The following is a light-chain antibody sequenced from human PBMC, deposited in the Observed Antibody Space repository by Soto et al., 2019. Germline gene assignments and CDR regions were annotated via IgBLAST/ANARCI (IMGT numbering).Light chain of an antibody. V-gene: IGKV1-39*01. CDR1: QSISIN. CDR2: AAS. CDR3: QKSYSAPYT. Sequence: DIQMTQSPSALAESVLGRVNITRRARQSISINLNWYQQKLGKASDLLIYAASSLQSGVPSRFSGSGSGTDFTLTISSLQPEDFATYYCQKSYSAPYTFGKGTRVAIK. J-gene: IGKJ2*01.